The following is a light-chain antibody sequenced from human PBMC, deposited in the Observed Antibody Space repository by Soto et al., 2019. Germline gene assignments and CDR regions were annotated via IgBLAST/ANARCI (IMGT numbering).Light chain of an antibody. J-gene: IGLJ2*01. CDR3: QSYDSSLSGSVV. CDR1: SSNIGAGYD. CDR2: GNS. V-gene: IGLV1-40*01. Sequence: QSVLTQPPSVSGAPGQRVTISCTGSSSNIGAGYDVHWYQQLPGTAPKLLIYGNSNRPSGVPDRFSGSKSGTSASLATTGLQAEDEADYYCQSYDSSLSGSVVFGGGTKLPVL.